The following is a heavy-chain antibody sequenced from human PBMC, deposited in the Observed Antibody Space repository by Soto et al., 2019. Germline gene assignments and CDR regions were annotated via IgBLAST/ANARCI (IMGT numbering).Heavy chain of an antibody. CDR3: AKVRRFGELRSLY. Sequence: EVHLLESGGGLVQPGGSLRLSCAASGFTFSSYAMSWVRQAPGKGLEWVSAIGVSGDTTYYADSVKGRFTISRDNSKNTLYLQMGSLRDHETAVYYCAKVRRFGELRSLYWGQGTLVTVSS. J-gene: IGHJ4*02. CDR2: IGVSGDTT. V-gene: IGHV3-23*01. D-gene: IGHD3-10*01. CDR1: GFTFSSYA.